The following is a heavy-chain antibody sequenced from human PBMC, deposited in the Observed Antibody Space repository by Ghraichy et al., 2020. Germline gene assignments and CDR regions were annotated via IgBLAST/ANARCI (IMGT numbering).Heavy chain of an antibody. V-gene: IGHV4-34*01. CDR1: GGSFSGYY. J-gene: IGHJ4*02. CDR3: ARGMKWAAAGQYYFDY. CDR2: INRSGTT. D-gene: IGHD6-25*01. Sequence: SETLSLTCAVYGGSFSGYYWSWIRQPPGKGLECIGEINRSGTTNYIPSLKSPAAISIDTSKNQFSLNLDSVTAADTAVYFCARGMKWAAAGQYYFDYWGQGTLVTVSS.